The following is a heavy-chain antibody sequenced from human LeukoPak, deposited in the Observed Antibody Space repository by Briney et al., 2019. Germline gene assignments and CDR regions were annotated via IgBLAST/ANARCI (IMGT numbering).Heavy chain of an antibody. CDR3: ARDSPGPTYYYDSSGYQMDY. Sequence: KPSETLSLTCTVSGGSISSSSYYWGWIRQPPGKGLEWIGSIYYSGSTYYNPSLKSRVTISVDTSKNQFSLKLSSVTAADTAVYYCARDSPGPTYYYDSSGYQMDYWGQGTLVTVSS. D-gene: IGHD3-22*01. J-gene: IGHJ4*02. CDR1: GGSISSSSYY. V-gene: IGHV4-39*07. CDR2: IYYSGST.